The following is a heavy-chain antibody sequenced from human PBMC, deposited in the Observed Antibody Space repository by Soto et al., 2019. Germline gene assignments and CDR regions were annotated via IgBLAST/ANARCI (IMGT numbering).Heavy chain of an antibody. CDR3: ARAIGADFFDY. CDR2: ISDNGANT. J-gene: IGHJ4*02. Sequence: LRLSCIASGFTFSNYAMSWVRQAPGKGLEWVSTISDNGANTFIGDSMKDHFDISRDNSKNTVFLHLSTVRAEDTAIYYCARAIGADFFDYWGQGTLVTVSS. CDR1: GFTFSNYA. V-gene: IGHV3-23*01. D-gene: IGHD6-25*01.